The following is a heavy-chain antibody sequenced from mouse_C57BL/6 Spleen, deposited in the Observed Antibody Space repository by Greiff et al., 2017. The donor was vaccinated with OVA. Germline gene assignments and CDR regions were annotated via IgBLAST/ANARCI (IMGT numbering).Heavy chain of an antibody. CDR2: IDPSDSYT. CDR3: ARSGSNYDYYAMDY. J-gene: IGHJ4*01. V-gene: IGHV1-69*01. D-gene: IGHD2-5*01. CDR1: GYTFTSYW. Sequence: QVQLQQSGAELVMPGASVKLSCKASGYTFTSYWMHWVKQRPGQGLEWIGEIDPSDSYTNYNQKFKGKSTLTVDKSSSTAYMQLSSLTSADSAVYYCARSGSNYDYYAMDYWGQGTSVTVSS.